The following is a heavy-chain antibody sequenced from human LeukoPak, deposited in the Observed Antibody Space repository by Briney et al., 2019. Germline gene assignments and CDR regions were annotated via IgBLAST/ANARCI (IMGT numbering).Heavy chain of an antibody. Sequence: GGSLRLSCAASGFTFSSYSMNWVRQAPGKGLKWVSSISSSSSYIYYADSVKGRFTISRDNAKNSLYLQMNSLRAEDTAVYYCARDESYGDYPSPYYGMDVWGQGTTVTASS. CDR3: ARDESYGDYPSPYYGMDV. V-gene: IGHV3-21*01. CDR1: GFTFSSYS. D-gene: IGHD4-17*01. CDR2: ISSSSSYI. J-gene: IGHJ6*02.